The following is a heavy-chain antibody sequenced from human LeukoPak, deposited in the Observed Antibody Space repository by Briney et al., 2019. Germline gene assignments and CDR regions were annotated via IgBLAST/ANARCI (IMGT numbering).Heavy chain of an antibody. CDR2: ISSSSSTI. Sequence: GRSLRLSCAASGFTFSSYSMNWVRQAPGKGLEWVSYISSSSSTIYYADSVKGRFTISRDNAKNSLYLQMNSLRAEDTAVYYCARLVGAGNYWGQGTLVTVSS. CDR3: ARLVGAGNY. D-gene: IGHD1-26*01. J-gene: IGHJ4*02. CDR1: GFTFSSYS. V-gene: IGHV3-48*04.